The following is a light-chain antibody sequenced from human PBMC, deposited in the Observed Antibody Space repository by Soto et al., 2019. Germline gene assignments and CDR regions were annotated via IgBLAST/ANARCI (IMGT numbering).Light chain of an antibody. CDR1: QSLLHNNGYNY. CDR2: LGS. V-gene: IGKV2-28*01. J-gene: IGKJ5*01. Sequence: DIVMRQSPLSLPVTPGEPASISCRSNQSLLHNNGYNYLDWYMQKPGQSPQLLIYLGSNRAPGVPDRFSGSGSGTDFTLKISRVEAADVGXXXXXXXXXXLXFGQGTRLEIK. CDR3: XXXXXXLX.